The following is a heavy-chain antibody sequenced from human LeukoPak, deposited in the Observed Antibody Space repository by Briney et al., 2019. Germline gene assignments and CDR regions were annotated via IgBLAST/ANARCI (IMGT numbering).Heavy chain of an antibody. CDR2: ISGSGVST. CDR1: GFTFSSYA. CDR3: AKDMRGGAWFGELYPSNWFDP. Sequence: GGSLRLSCAASGFTFSSYAMSWVRQAPGKGLEWVSAISGSGVSTYYADSVKGRFTISRDNSKNTLYLQMNSLRAEDTAVYYCAKDMRGGAWFGELYPSNWFDPWGQGTLATVSS. D-gene: IGHD3-10*01. V-gene: IGHV3-23*01. J-gene: IGHJ5*02.